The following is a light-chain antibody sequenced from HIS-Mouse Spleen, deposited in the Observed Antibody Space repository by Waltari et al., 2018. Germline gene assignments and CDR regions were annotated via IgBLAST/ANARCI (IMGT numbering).Light chain of an antibody. V-gene: IGLV2-8*01. CDR3: SSYAGSNNLV. Sequence: QSALTQPPSASGSPGQSVTISCTGTSSDVGGYNYVSWYQQHPGKAPKLMFYEVSKRPAGVPGRCAGSKSGNTASLTVSGLQAEDEADYYCSSYAGSNNLVFGGGTKLTVL. J-gene: IGLJ2*01. CDR2: EVS. CDR1: SSDVGGYNY.